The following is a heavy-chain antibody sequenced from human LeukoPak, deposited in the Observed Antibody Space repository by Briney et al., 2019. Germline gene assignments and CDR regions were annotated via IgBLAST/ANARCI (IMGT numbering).Heavy chain of an antibody. CDR2: IKSKTDGGTT. V-gene: IGHV3-15*01. CDR3: TPYTPGISYYFDY. D-gene: IGHD2-21*01. CDR1: GFTFSNAW. J-gene: IGHJ4*02. Sequence: GGSLRLSCAASGFTFSNAWMSWVRQAPGKGLEWVGRIKSKTDGGTTDYAAPVKGRFTISRDDSKNTLYLQMNSLKTEDTAVYYCTPYTPGISYYFDYWGQGTLVTVSS.